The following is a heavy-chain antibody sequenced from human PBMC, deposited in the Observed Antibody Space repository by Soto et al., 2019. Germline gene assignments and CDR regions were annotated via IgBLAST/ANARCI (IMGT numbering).Heavy chain of an antibody. Sequence: ASVKVSCKTSGYTFSSYSINWVRQAPGQGLEWMAWISTNSGNTHYAERLQGRVTVTLDKTARTAFMEMWGLTSDDTAEYFCARDNGYYDFWGQGTLVTVSS. CDR3: ARDNGYYDF. D-gene: IGHD2-8*01. J-gene: IGHJ4*02. CDR1: GYTFSSYS. CDR2: ISTNSGNT. V-gene: IGHV1-18*01.